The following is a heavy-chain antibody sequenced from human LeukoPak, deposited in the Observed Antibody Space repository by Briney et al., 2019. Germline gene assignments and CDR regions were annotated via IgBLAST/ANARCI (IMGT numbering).Heavy chain of an antibody. CDR3: ASALIAVAGTSFDS. J-gene: IGHJ4*02. V-gene: IGHV1-2*02. CDR1: GYTFTGYY. D-gene: IGHD6-19*01. CDR2: INPNSGGT. Sequence: ASVKVSCKASGYTFTGYYMHWARQAPGQGLEWMGWINPNSGGTNSAQKFQGRVTMTRDTSISTAYMELSRLTSDDTAVYYCASALIAVAGTSFDSWGQGTLVTVSS.